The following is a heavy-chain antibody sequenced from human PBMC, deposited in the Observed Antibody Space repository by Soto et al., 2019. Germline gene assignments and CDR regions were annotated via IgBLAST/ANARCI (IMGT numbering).Heavy chain of an antibody. CDR3: AGDCRYCSSTSHSDS. Sequence: SCKARGGTIRSSARSWPGQEKGQGLEWMGAIIPIFGTANYAQKFQGRVTITADESTSTAYMELSSLRSEDTAVYYCAGDCRYCSSTSHSDSLGQGTLVTVSS. V-gene: IGHV1-69*01. CDR1: GGTIRSSA. J-gene: IGHJ5*01. CDR2: IIPIFGTA. D-gene: IGHD2-2*01.